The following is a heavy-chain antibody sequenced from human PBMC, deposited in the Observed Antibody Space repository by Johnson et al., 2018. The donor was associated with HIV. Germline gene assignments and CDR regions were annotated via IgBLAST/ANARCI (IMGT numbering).Heavy chain of an antibody. CDR2: ISYDESKT. D-gene: IGHD1-1*01. J-gene: IGHJ3*02. CDR3: AKPSTESAFDI. Sequence: QMQLVESGGGVVQPGRSLRLSCQVSGFTFSDYPMHWVRQAPGKGLEWVAVISYDESKTFYVESVKGRFTISRDNAKNTLYLQMNSLRAEDTAVYYCAKPSTESAFDIWGQGTMVTVSS. V-gene: IGHV3-30-3*02. CDR1: GFTFSDYP.